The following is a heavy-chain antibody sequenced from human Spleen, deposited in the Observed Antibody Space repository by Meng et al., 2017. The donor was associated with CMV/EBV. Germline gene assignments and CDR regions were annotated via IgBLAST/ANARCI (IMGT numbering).Heavy chain of an antibody. D-gene: IGHD3-3*01. J-gene: IGHJ4*02. V-gene: IGHV4-39*07. Sequence: ISASFSYWGWVRQPPGKGLEWIASLYYGGSTYVNPSLKSRVSVSADTTENHFSLRMSSVTATDTAVYYCARVDLQFLQWSLPYHFDSWGQGMLVTVSS. CDR3: ARVDLQFLQWSLPYHFDS. CDR2: LYYGGST. CDR1: ISASFSY.